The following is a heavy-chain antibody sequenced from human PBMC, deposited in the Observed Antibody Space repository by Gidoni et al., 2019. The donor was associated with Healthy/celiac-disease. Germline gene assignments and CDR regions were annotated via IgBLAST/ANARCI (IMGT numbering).Heavy chain of an antibody. V-gene: IGHV3-33*01. J-gene: IGHJ4*02. Sequence: QVQLVESGGGVVQPGRSLRLSWAASGFTFSSYGMHWVRQAPGKGLEWVAVIWYDGSNKYYADSVKGRFTISRDNSKNTLYLQMNSLRAEDTAVYYCARDRGPSVAGSDYWGQGTLVTVSS. CDR3: ARDRGPSVAGSDY. D-gene: IGHD6-19*01. CDR2: IWYDGSNK. CDR1: GFTFSSYG.